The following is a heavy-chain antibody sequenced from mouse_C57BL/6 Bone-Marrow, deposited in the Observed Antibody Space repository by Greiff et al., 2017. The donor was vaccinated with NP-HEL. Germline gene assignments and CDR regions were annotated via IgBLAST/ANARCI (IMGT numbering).Heavy chain of an antibody. CDR2: ISSGSSTI. J-gene: IGHJ2*01. V-gene: IGHV5-17*01. CDR3: ARLGIYYYGSSYFDY. CDR1: GFTFSDYG. D-gene: IGHD1-1*01. Sequence: DVKLVESGGGLVKPGGSLKLSCAASGFTFSDYGMHWVRQAPEKGLEWVAYISSGSSTIYYADTVKGRFTISRDHAKNTLFLQMTSLRSEDTAMYYCARLGIYYYGSSYFDYWGQGTTLTVSS.